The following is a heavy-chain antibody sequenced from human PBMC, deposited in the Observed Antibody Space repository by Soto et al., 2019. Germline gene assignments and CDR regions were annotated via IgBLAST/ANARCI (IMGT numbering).Heavy chain of an antibody. J-gene: IGHJ4*02. Sequence: SETLSLTCAVSGGSISSGGYSWSWIRQPPGKGLEWIGYIYHSGSTYYNPSLKSRVTISVDRSKNQFSLKLSSVTAADTAVYYCARLLSPREAFDYWGQGTLVTVSS. CDR1: GGSISSGGYS. V-gene: IGHV4-30-2*01. D-gene: IGHD2-21*01. CDR2: IYHSGST. CDR3: ARLLSPREAFDY.